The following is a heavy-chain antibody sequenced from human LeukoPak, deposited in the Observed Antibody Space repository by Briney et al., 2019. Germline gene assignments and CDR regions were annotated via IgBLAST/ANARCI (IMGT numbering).Heavy chain of an antibody. CDR2: ISAYNGNT. V-gene: IGHV1-18*01. CDR3: ARGITIFGVVPPTYYMDV. CDR1: GYTFTSYG. Sequence: ASVKVSCKASGYTFTSYGISWVRQAPGQGLEWMGWISAYNGNTNYAQKLQGRVTMTTDTSTSTAYMELRSLRSDDTAVYYCARGITIFGVVPPTYYMDVWGKGTTVTVSS. D-gene: IGHD3-3*01. J-gene: IGHJ6*03.